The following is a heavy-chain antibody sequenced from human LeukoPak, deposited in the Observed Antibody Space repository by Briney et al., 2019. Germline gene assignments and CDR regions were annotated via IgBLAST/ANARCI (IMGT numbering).Heavy chain of an antibody. CDR3: ARAGSITIFGVVVAHNWFDP. CDR2: ISAYNGNT. CDR1: GYTLSSYG. J-gene: IGHJ5*02. V-gene: IGHV1-18*01. Sequence: ASVKVSCKASGYTLSSYGVSWVRQAPGQGPEWMGWISAYNGNTNYAQKLQGRVTMTTDTSTSTAYMQLRSLRSDDTAVYYCARAGSITIFGVVVAHNWFDPWGQGTLVTVSS. D-gene: IGHD3-3*01.